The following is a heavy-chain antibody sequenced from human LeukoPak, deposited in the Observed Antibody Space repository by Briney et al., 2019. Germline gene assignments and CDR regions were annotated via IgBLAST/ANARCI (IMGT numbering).Heavy chain of an antibody. J-gene: IGHJ4*02. CDR3: ATNYGARPYYFDY. Sequence: SETLSLTCTVSGGSISSSSYYWGWIRQPPGKGLEWIGSIYYSGSTYYNPSLKSRVTISVDTSKNQFSLKLSSVTAADTAVYYCATNYGARPYYFDYWGQGTLVTVSS. CDR1: GGSISSSSYY. V-gene: IGHV4-39*01. CDR2: IYYSGST. D-gene: IGHD4-17*01.